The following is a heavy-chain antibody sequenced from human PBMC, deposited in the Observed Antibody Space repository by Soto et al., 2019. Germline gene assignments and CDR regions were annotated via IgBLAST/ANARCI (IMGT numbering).Heavy chain of an antibody. CDR2: IHYSGST. CDR3: ARARYQLLHPYYSGMDV. V-gene: IGHV4-59*01. J-gene: IGHJ6*02. Sequence: QVQLQESGPGLVKPSETLSLTCTVSGGSISSYYWSWIRQSPGKGLEWIGYIHYSGSTKSNPSLKRRVTISVNTARNQVSLKLSSVTAADSAVYFCARARYQLLHPYYSGMDVWGQGTTVTVSS. CDR1: GGSISSYY. D-gene: IGHD2-2*01.